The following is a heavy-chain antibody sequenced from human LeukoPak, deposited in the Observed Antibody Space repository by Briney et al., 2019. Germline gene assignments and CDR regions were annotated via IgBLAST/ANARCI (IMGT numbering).Heavy chain of an antibody. CDR2: ISYDGSNK. D-gene: IGHD1-1*01. CDR3: AKDGLRRRAPNYYFDY. J-gene: IGHJ4*02. V-gene: IGHV3-30*18. Sequence: GGSLRLSCAASGFSFSNYGMHWVRQAPGKGLEWVAVISYDGSNKYYADSVKGRFTISRDNSKNTLYLQMNSLRAEDTAVYYCAKDGLRRRAPNYYFDYWGQGTLVTVSS. CDR1: GFSFSNYG.